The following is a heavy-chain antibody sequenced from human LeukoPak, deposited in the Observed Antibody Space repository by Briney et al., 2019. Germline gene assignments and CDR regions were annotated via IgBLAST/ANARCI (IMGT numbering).Heavy chain of an antibody. CDR3: ARGAPAAIGDAFDI. J-gene: IGHJ3*02. CDR1: GYSISSGYY. CDR2: IYHSGST. V-gene: IGHV4-38-2*02. Sequence: PSETLSLTCTVSGYSISSGYYWGWIRQPPGKGLEWIGSIYHSGSTYYNPSLKSRVTISVDTSKNQFSLKLSSVTAADTAVYYCARGAPAAIGDAFDIWGQGTMVTVSS. D-gene: IGHD2-2*01.